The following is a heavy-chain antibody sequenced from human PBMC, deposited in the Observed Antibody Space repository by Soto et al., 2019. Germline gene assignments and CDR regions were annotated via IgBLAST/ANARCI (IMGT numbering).Heavy chain of an antibody. V-gene: IGHV3-11*06. CDR2: ISTRSTYT. CDR3: ARDLAWKRGKVGRYYYGMDV. CDR1: GFIFSDYY. J-gene: IGHJ6*02. Sequence: QVLLVESGGGLVKAGGSLRLSCAASGFIFSDYYMSWVRRTPGKGLEWISYISTRSTYTNYADSVKGRFTISRDSTKNSLYLQMDSLRVEDTAVYYCARDLAWKRGKVGRYYYGMDVWGQGTTVTVSS. D-gene: IGHD1-1*01.